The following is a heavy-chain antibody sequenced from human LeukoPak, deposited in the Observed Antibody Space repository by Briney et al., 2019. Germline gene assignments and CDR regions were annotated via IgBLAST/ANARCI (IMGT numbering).Heavy chain of an antibody. V-gene: IGHV4-59*01. Sequence: PSETLSLTCTVSGGSISSYYWSWIRQPPGKGLEWIGYIYYSGSTNYNPSLKSRVTISVDTSKNQFSLKLSSVTAADTAVYYCAAGGMATTYYFGYWGQGTLVTVSS. D-gene: IGHD5-24*01. J-gene: IGHJ4*02. CDR1: GGSISSYY. CDR2: IYYSGST. CDR3: AAGGMATTYYFGY.